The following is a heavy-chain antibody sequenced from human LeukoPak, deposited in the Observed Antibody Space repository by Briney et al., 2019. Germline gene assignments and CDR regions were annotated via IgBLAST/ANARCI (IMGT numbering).Heavy chain of an antibody. CDR3: ATKRGYNYGLDY. D-gene: IGHD5-18*01. CDR2: TYSGGST. CDR1: GFTVSSNY. J-gene: IGHJ4*02. Sequence: PGGSLRLSCAASGFTVSSNYMSWVRQAPGKGLEWVSDTYSGGSTYYADSVKCRFTISRDNSKNTLYLQMNSLRAEDTAVYYCATKRGYNYGLDYWGQGTLVTVSS. V-gene: IGHV3-53*01.